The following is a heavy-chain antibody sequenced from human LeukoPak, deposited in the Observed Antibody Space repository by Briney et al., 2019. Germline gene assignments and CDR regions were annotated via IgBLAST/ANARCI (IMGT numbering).Heavy chain of an antibody. Sequence: GASVKVSCKASGYTFINFAINWGRQAPGQRPEWMGWINAGNGNTKYSQKFQGRVTITRDTSASTAYMELSSLRSEDTAVYYCATEVGIAAAGTGVVDVWGQGTTVTVSS. CDR1: GYTFINFA. V-gene: IGHV1-3*01. CDR2: INAGNGNT. CDR3: ATEVGIAAAGTGVVDV. D-gene: IGHD6-13*01. J-gene: IGHJ6*02.